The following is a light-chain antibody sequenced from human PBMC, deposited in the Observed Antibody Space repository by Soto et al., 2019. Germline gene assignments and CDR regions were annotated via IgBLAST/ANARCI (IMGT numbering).Light chain of an antibody. V-gene: IGKV1-39*01. CDR1: QNIFTY. CDR2: AAS. Sequence: DIQMTQSPSSLSASVGDRVTITCRASQNIFTYLNWYQQRPGKAPNLLIYAASNLQSGVPSRFSGSGSGTDFTLTISSPQPEDFATYYCQHSYSSPTFGQGTKLEIK. CDR3: QHSYSSPT. J-gene: IGKJ2*01.